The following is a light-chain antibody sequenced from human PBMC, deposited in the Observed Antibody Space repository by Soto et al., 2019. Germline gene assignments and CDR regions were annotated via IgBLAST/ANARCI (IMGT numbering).Light chain of an antibody. V-gene: IGLV2-23*02. CDR3: CSYAGSSTVYV. CDR1: SSDVGSYNL. Sequence: QSVLTQPASVSGSPGQSITISCTGTSSDVGSYNLVSWYQQHPGKAPKLMIYEVSKRPSGVSNRFSGSKSGNTASLTISGLQAADEADYYCCSYAGSSTVYVFGTGTKVTVL. J-gene: IGLJ1*01. CDR2: EVS.